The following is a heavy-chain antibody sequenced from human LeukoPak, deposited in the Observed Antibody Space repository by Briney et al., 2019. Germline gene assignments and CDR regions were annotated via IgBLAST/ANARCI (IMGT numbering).Heavy chain of an antibody. CDR2: IHYSGST. CDR3: ARGGSGYYYGWFDP. D-gene: IGHD3-22*01. V-gene: IGHV4-59*12. J-gene: IGHJ5*02. CDR1: GGSISSYY. Sequence: SETLSLTCTVSGGSISSYYWSWIRQPPGKGLEWIGYIHYSGSTNYNPSLKSRVTISVDTSKNQFSLKLSSVTAADTAVYYCARGGSGYYYGWFDPWGQGTLVTVSS.